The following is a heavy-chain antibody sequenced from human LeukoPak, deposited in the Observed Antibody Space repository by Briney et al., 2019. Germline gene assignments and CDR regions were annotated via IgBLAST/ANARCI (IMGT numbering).Heavy chain of an antibody. CDR2: INPDSGIT. D-gene: IGHD3-22*01. V-gene: IGHV1-2*02. CDR1: GYTFTSYS. J-gene: IGHJ4*02. Sequence: ASVKVSCKASGYTFTSYSMHWVRQAPGQGLEWMGIINPDSGITNYAQKFQGRVTMTRDTSINTAYMEVSRLRSDDTAVYYCARDPSGDSSGYPFDHWGQGTLVTVSS. CDR3: ARDPSGDSSGYPFDH.